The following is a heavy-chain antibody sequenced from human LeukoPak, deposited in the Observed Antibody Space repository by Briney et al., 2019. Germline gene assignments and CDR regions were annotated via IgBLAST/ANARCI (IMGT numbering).Heavy chain of an antibody. CDR3: AKEKVNHLGALDY. CDR2: ISESGGGSYSGGGT. J-gene: IGHJ4*02. D-gene: IGHD1-26*01. Sequence: PGGSLRLSCAASGFTFSSYAMTWVRQAPGKGLEWVSAISESGGGSYSGGGTYYGDSVKGRFIISKDGSTNTLFLQMDSLRADDTGIYYCAKEKVNHLGALDYWGQGALVTVSS. CDR1: GFTFSSYA. V-gene: IGHV3-23*01.